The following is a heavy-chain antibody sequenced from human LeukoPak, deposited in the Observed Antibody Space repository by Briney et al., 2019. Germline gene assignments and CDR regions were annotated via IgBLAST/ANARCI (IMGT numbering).Heavy chain of an antibody. CDR2: ISSGSTTI. CDR3: ARGKESIYSEILG. Sequence: TGGSLRLSCAASGFNFRIYNMNWVRQAPGKGLEWVSYISSGSTTIYYADSVKGRFTISRDNAKNSLYLQMNSLRDEDTAVYYCARGKESIYSEILGWGQGTLVTVSS. V-gene: IGHV3-48*02. J-gene: IGHJ4*02. D-gene: IGHD2-21*01. CDR1: GFNFRIYN.